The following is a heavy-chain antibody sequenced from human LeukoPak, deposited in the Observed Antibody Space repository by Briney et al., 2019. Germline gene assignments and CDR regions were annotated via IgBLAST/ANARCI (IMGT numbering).Heavy chain of an antibody. CDR2: IYTSGST. V-gene: IGHV4-61*02. D-gene: IGHD5-24*01. J-gene: IGHJ5*02. Sequence: PSETLSLTCTVSGGSISGGSYYWSWIRQPAGKGLEWIGRIYTSGSTNYNPSLKSRVTISVDTSKNQFSLKLSSVTAADTAVYYCARDRRWLQHNNWFDPWGQGTLVTVSS. CDR3: ARDRRWLQHNNWFDP. CDR1: GGSISGGSYY.